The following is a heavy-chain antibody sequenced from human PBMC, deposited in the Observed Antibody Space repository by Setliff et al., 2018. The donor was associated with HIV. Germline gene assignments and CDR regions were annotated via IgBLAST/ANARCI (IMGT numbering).Heavy chain of an antibody. Sequence: GESLKISCAASGFTFSSYSMNWVRQAPGKGLEWVSFISGNSGAVTYADSVKGRFTISRDNARNSLYLQLNSLRAEDTAVYYRARDRGGSYTPLDFWGQGTLVTVSS. CDR2: ISGNSGAV. J-gene: IGHJ4*02. D-gene: IGHD1-26*01. V-gene: IGHV3-48*01. CDR3: ARDRGGSYTPLDF. CDR1: GFTFSSYS.